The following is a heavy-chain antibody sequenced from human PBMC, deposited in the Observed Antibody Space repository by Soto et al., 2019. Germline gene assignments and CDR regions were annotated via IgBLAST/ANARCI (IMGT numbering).Heavy chain of an antibody. V-gene: IGHV3-23*01. CDR1: GLTFSRYA. Sequence: GGSLRLSCAVSGLTFSRYAMSWFRQAPGKGLEWVSAIINTGGDTLYADSVKARFTISRDNFKNTLYLQMNSLRAEDAAIYYCAKASGESYPESRVFDQWGQGTRVTVSS. D-gene: IGHD1-26*01. J-gene: IGHJ4*02. CDR3: AKASGESYPESRVFDQ. CDR2: IINTGGDT.